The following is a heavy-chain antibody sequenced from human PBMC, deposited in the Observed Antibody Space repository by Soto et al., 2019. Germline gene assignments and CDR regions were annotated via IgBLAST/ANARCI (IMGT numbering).Heavy chain of an antibody. V-gene: IGHV4-30-4*08. CDR3: ARDMYYDILTDYYGLANWFDP. CDR2: IYYSGST. Sequence: SETLSLTCTVSGGSISSSSYYWGWIRQPPGKGLEWIGYIYYSGSTYYNPSLKSRVTISVDTSKNQFSLKLSSVTAADTAVYYCARDMYYDILTDYYGLANWFDPWGQGTLVTVSS. CDR1: GGSISSSSYY. D-gene: IGHD3-9*01. J-gene: IGHJ5*02.